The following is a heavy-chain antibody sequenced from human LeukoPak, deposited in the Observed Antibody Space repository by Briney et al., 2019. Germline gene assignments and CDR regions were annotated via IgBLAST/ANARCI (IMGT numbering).Heavy chain of an antibody. V-gene: IGHV3-7*01. CDR1: GFTFTTYW. Sequence: GGSLRLSCAASGFTFTTYWMSWVRQAPGKGLEWVANIQQDGTEKYYVDSVKGRFTISRDNAKNSLYLQMNSLRAEDTAVYYCARDYYDSSGYTYYFDYWGQGTLVTVSS. CDR3: ARDYYDSSGYTYYFDY. CDR2: IQQDGTEK. J-gene: IGHJ4*02. D-gene: IGHD3-22*01.